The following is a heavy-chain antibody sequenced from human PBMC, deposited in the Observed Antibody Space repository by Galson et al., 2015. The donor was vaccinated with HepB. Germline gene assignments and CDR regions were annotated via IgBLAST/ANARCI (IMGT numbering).Heavy chain of an antibody. D-gene: IGHD3-10*01. V-gene: IGHV1-18*01. Sequence: SVKVSCKASGYTFTSYGISWVRQAPGQGLEWMGWISAYNGNTNYAQKLQGRVTMTTDTSTSTAYMELRSLRSDDTAVYYCARDWTYYYGSGSYSPFDYWGQGTLVTVSS. J-gene: IGHJ4*02. CDR1: GYTFTSYG. CDR2: ISAYNGNT. CDR3: ARDWTYYYGSGSYSPFDY.